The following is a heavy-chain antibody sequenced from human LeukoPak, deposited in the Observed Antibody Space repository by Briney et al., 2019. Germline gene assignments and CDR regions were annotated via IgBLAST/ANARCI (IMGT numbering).Heavy chain of an antibody. CDR1: GFTFSSYS. CDR2: ISSSSSYI. Sequence: GSLRLSCAASGFTFSSYSMNWVRQAPGKGLEWVSSISSSSSYIYYADSVKGRFTISRDNAKNSLYLQMNSLRAEDTAVYYCARRGIAAAGADYWGQGTLVTVSS. V-gene: IGHV3-21*01. D-gene: IGHD6-13*01. CDR3: ARRGIAAAGADY. J-gene: IGHJ4*02.